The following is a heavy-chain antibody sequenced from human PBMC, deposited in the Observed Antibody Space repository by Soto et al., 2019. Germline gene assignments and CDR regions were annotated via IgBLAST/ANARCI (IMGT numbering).Heavy chain of an antibody. J-gene: IGHJ4*02. V-gene: IGHV3-72*01. CDR3: VRTTYFSDNSGYYSCFDY. Sequence: PGGSLRLSCSVSGFTFRYHYSDWVLRSPGQGLEWGGRARDKAPGSSTAYAASVNGRLATSWDESKNSVYLQMNSLKTEDTAVSSCVRTTYFSDNSGYYSCFDYWGQGTLVTVSS. CDR1: GFTFRYHY. CDR2: ARDKAPGSST. D-gene: IGHD3-22*01.